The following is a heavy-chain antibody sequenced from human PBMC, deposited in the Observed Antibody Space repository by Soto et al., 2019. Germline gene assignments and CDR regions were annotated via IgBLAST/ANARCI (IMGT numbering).Heavy chain of an antibody. CDR2: IYFTGST. CDR1: GGAVSSGTYY. J-gene: IGHJ5*02. CDR3: TRGPPRVQWFDP. Sequence: SATLSLTCTVSGGAVSSGTYYWSWIRQPPGKGLEWIGHIYFTGSTNYNPSLKSRVTMSLDTSRNQFSLKLSSVTAADTAVYYCTRGPPRVQWFDPWGLGTLVTVSS. V-gene: IGHV4-61*01.